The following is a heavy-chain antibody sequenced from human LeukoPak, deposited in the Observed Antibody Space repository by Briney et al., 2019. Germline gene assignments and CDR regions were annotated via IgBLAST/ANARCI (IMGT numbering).Heavy chain of an antibody. CDR3: ARGWDGFPPDY. CDR2: IYYSGST. Sequence: SETLSLTCTVSGGSISSGGYYWSWIRQHPGKGLEWIGYIYYSGSTYYNPSLKSRVTISVDTSKNQFSLKPSSVTAADTAVYYCARGWDGFPPDYWGQGTLVTVSS. CDR1: GGSISSGGYY. V-gene: IGHV4-31*03. J-gene: IGHJ4*02. D-gene: IGHD1-26*01.